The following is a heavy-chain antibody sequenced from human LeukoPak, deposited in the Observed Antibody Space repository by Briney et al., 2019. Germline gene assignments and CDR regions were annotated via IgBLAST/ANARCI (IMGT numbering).Heavy chain of an antibody. J-gene: IGHJ4*02. CDR2: IYTSGST. Sequence: PSETLSLTCTVSGGSISSYYWSWIRQPAGKGLEWIGRIYTSGSTNYNPSLKSRVTMSVDTSKNQFSLKLSSVTAADTAVYYCARDEGRRGAFGVVIIAEFDYWGQGTLVTVSS. V-gene: IGHV4-4*07. CDR3: ARDEGRRGAFGVVIIAEFDY. D-gene: IGHD3-3*01. CDR1: GGSISSYY.